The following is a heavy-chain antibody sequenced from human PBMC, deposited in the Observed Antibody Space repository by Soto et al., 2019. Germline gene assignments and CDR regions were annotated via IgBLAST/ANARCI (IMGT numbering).Heavy chain of an antibody. CDR1: GFTFSRHG. CDR2: INPSGDST. V-gene: IGHV3-23*01. Sequence: GGSLRLSCVASGFTFSRHGLSWVRQAPGKGLEWVSTINPSGDSTFYADSVKGRFTISRDNSKNTVYLQMNSLSVGDTAVYLCAKVDVSTAGSFDYWGQGALVTVS. D-gene: IGHD6-13*01. J-gene: IGHJ4*02. CDR3: AKVDVSTAGSFDY.